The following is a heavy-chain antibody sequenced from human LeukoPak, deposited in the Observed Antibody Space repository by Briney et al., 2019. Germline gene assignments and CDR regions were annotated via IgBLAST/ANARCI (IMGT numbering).Heavy chain of an antibody. Sequence: SETLSLTCAVYGGSFSGYYWSWIRQPPGKGLEWIGEINHSGSTNYNPSLKSRVTISVDTSKNQFSLKLSSVTAADTAVYYCAREAYCGGDCRPYYFDYWGQGTLVTVSS. CDR1: GGSFSGYY. V-gene: IGHV4-34*01. D-gene: IGHD2-21*02. CDR2: INHSGST. CDR3: AREAYCGGDCRPYYFDY. J-gene: IGHJ4*02.